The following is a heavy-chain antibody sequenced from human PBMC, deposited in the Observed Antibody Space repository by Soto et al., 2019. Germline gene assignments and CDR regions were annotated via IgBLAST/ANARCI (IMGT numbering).Heavy chain of an antibody. CDR1: GFTFSRDW. Sequence: GGSLRLSCATSGFTFSRDWMHWVRQAPGRGLVWVPRINSDGTRTNYADYAEGRFTISRDNAKNTLYLQMNSLRAEDTAVYFCARGASRNFYQDSWGQGTLVTVSS. V-gene: IGHV3-74*01. D-gene: IGHD2-2*01. CDR2: INSDGTRT. J-gene: IGHJ4*02. CDR3: ARGASRNFYQDS.